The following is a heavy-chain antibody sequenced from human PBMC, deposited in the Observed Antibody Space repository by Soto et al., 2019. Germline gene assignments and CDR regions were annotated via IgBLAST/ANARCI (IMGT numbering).Heavy chain of an antibody. CDR3: ARHVVGVIIIVVFDI. CDR1: GGSISSSSYY. V-gene: IGHV4-39*01. J-gene: IGHJ3*02. CDR2: IYYSGST. D-gene: IGHD3-3*01. Sequence: QLQLQESGPGLVKPSETLSLTCTVSGGSISSSSYYWGWIRQPPGKGLEWIGSIYYSGSTYYNPSLKRRVTRSVDTSKNQFALKLSSVTAADTAVYYCARHVVGVIIIVVFDIWGQGTMVTVSS.